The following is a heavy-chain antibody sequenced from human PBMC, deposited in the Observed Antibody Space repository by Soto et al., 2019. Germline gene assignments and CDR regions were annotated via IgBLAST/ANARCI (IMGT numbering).Heavy chain of an antibody. CDR2: ICGSGGST. CDR3: AKDQRDGYNTPVLKD. D-gene: IGHD5-12*01. CDR1: GFTFSSYA. V-gene: IGHV3-23*01. Sequence: EVQLLESGGGLVQPGGSLRLSCAASGFTFSSYAMSWVRQAPGKGLEWVSAICGSGGSTYYADSVKGRFTISRDNSKNTLYLQMNSLRAEDTAVYYCAKDQRDGYNTPVLKDWGQGTLVTVSS. J-gene: IGHJ4*02.